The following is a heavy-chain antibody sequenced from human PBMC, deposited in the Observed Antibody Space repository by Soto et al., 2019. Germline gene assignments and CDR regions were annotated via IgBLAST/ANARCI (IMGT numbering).Heavy chain of an antibody. D-gene: IGHD2-15*01. CDR2: ISGSGGST. Sequence: GGSLRLSCAASGFTFSSYAMSWVRQAPGKGLEWVSAISGSGGSTYYADSVKGRFTISRDNSKNTLYLQMNSLRAEDTAVYYCAKEVGYCSGGSCYSGWNDYWGQGTLVTVSS. J-gene: IGHJ4*02. V-gene: IGHV3-23*01. CDR3: AKEVGYCSGGSCYSGWNDY. CDR1: GFTFSSYA.